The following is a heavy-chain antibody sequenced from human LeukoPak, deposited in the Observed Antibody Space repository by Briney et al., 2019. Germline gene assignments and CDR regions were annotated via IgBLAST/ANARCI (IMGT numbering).Heavy chain of an antibody. Sequence: ASVKVSCKGSGYTFANHGITWVRQAPGQGLEWMAWISAYNGNTKYAPKLQGRVTLTTDTSTSTAYMELRSLRSDDTAVYYCATGVGYCGTSRCYGLYYWGQGTLVTVSS. CDR3: ATGVGYCGTSRCYGLYY. CDR1: GYTFANHG. D-gene: IGHD2-2*01. J-gene: IGHJ4*02. CDR2: ISAYNGNT. V-gene: IGHV1-18*01.